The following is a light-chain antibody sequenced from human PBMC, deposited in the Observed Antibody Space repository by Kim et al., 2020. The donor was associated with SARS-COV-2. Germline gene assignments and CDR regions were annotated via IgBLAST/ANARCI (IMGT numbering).Light chain of an antibody. J-gene: IGKJ1*01. CDR2: DTS. V-gene: IGKV3-11*01. CDR1: QSVS. Sequence: TLSLSPRHRATLSCRASQSVSIAWYQQKPGQAPRLLIYDTSSRATCIPARFSGSGSRTDFTLTISSLEPEDFAVYYCQQRGNSWTFGQGTKVDIK. CDR3: QQRGNSWT.